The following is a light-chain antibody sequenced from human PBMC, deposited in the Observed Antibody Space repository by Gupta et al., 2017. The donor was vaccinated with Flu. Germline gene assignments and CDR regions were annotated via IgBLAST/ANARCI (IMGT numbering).Light chain of an antibody. CDR1: QSVSTN. Sequence: DIVMTQSPATLSVSPGERATLSCRASQSVSTNLAWYQQKPGQAPRLLIYGASTRATGIPARFSGSGSGTEFTLTISSLQSEDFAVYYCQQYYNWPLYTFGQGTKVEIK. CDR3: QQYYNWPLYT. J-gene: IGKJ2*01. V-gene: IGKV3-15*01. CDR2: GAS.